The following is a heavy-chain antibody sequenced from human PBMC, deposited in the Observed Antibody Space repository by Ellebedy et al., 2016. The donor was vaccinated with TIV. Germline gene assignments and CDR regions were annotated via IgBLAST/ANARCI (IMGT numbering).Heavy chain of an antibody. Sequence: GGSLRLXXAASGFTFSSYAMSWVRQAPGKGLEGVSAISGSGGSTYYADSVKGRFTISRDNSKNTLYLQMNSLRAEDTAVYYCASPSRLAHMDVWGKGTTVTVSS. J-gene: IGHJ6*03. D-gene: IGHD6-6*01. CDR1: GFTFSSYA. CDR3: ASPSRLAHMDV. V-gene: IGHV3-23*01. CDR2: ISGSGGST.